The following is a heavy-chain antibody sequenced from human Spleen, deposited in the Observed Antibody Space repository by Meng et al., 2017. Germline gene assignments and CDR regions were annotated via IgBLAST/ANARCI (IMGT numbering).Heavy chain of an antibody. D-gene: IGHD6-13*01. Sequence: SETLSLTCTVSGDSISTTTYYWGWIRQPPGQRLEWIGSMFSTGSIYYNPSLQSRVTLSVHTSKNQFSLKLSSVTAADTAMYYCARDPGSSWEIDSWGQGTLVTVSS. J-gene: IGHJ4*02. CDR3: ARDPGSSWEIDS. V-gene: IGHV4-39*07. CDR1: GDSISTTTYY. CDR2: MFSTGSI.